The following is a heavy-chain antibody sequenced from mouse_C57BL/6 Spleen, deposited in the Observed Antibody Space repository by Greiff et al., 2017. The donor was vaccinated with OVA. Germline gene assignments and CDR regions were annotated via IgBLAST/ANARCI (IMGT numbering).Heavy chain of an antibody. CDR1: GYSITSGYY. Sequence: VQLQQSGPGLVKPSQSLSLTCSVTGYSITSGYYWNWIRQFPGNKLEWMGYISYDGSNNYNPSLKNRISITRDTSKNQFFLKLNSVTTEDTATYYCARGGDYYGYYAMDYWGQGTSVTVSS. CDR2: ISYDGSN. J-gene: IGHJ4*01. D-gene: IGHD1-1*01. V-gene: IGHV3-6*01. CDR3: ARGGDYYGYYAMDY.